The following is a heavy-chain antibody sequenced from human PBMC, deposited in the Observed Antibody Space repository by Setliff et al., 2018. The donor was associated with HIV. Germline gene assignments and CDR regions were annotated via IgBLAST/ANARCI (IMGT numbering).Heavy chain of an antibody. Sequence: GGSLRLSCTASGFTSSSYGMNWVRQAPGKGLEWVAVIWYDGSDEYYADSVKGRFTISRDDSKNTVYLQMNSLRAEDTAVYYCAKDYWSYSSSWYYFDYWGQGTLVTVSS. D-gene: IGHD6-13*01. CDR2: IWYDGSDE. CDR3: AKDYWSYSSSWYYFDY. V-gene: IGHV3-33*06. J-gene: IGHJ4*02. CDR1: GFTSSSYG.